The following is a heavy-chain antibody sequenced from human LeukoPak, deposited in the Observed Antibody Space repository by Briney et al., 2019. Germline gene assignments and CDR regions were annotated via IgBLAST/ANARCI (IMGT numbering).Heavy chain of an antibody. Sequence: GASVKVSCKASGYTFTSNYIHWVRQAPGQGLEWMGMIYPRDGSTSYAQKFQGRVTVTRDTSTSTVHMELSGLRSEDTAVYYCARDQEGFDYWGXGTLVTVSS. CDR2: IYPRDGST. CDR1: GYTFTSNY. V-gene: IGHV1-46*01. J-gene: IGHJ4*02. CDR3: ARDQEGFDY.